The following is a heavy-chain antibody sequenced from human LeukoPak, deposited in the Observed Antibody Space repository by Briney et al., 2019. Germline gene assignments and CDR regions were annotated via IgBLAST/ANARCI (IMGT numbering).Heavy chain of an antibody. CDR3: TRREGGSSLRQYYYYYYGVDV. CDR1: GFTFSGSA. Sequence: GGSLKLSCAASGFTFSGSAMHWVRQASGKGLEWVGRIRSKANSCATAYAASVKGRFTISRDDSKNTAYLQMNSLKTEDTAVYYCTRREGGSSLRQYYYYYYGVDVWGKGTTVTVSS. V-gene: IGHV3-73*01. CDR2: IRSKANSCAT. J-gene: IGHJ6*04. D-gene: IGHD6-13*01.